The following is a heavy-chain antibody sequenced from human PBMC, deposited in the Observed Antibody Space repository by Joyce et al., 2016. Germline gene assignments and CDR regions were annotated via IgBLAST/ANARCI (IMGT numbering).Heavy chain of an antibody. CDR3: ARDRNEGYCTSARCYYYYYYGMDV. CDR1: GGSINPYY. J-gene: IGHJ6*02. Sequence: QVQLQESGPGLVKPSETLSLTCTVSGGSINPYYWSWIRPPPGKGLAWIGYISYRGTANYAPSLKSRVTRSVDTAKNQISLKVTSVTAADTVVYYCARDRNEGYCTSARCYYYYYYGMDVWGQGTTVTVSS. D-gene: IGHD2-2*01. CDR2: ISYRGTA. V-gene: IGHV4-59*01.